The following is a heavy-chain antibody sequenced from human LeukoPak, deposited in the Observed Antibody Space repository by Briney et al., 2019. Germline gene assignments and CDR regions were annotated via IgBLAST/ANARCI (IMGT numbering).Heavy chain of an antibody. V-gene: IGHV1-18*01. CDR1: GYTFTNYG. J-gene: IGHJ4*02. CDR3: ARDTNYDLWSGYFY. D-gene: IGHD3-3*01. Sequence: ASVTVSCKASGYTFTNYGISWVRQTPGQGLEWMGWISPYNGNTKYAQKFQGRVTMTTDTSTSTAYMELRSLRSDDTAVYYCARDTNYDLWSGYFYWGQGTLVTVS. CDR2: ISPYNGNT.